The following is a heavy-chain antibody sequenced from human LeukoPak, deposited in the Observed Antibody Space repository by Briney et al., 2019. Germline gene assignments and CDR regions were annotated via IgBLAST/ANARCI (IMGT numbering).Heavy chain of an antibody. CDR2: IDPSDCYT. D-gene: IGHD2-15*01. CDR3: AGEGYSNNDGMDV. CDR1: GYSFTSYW. J-gene: IGHJ6*02. Sequence: GGALKISCKGSGYSFTSYWIRWGRQMPGRGREGMGRIDPSDCYTNYSPSFQGHVTISADNSISTAYLQWRSLKASDTAMYYCAGEGYSNNDGMDVWGQGTTVTVSS. V-gene: IGHV5-10-1*01.